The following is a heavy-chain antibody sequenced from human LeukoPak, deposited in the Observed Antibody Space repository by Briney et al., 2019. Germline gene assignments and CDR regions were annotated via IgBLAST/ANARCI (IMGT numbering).Heavy chain of an antibody. CDR1: GGSISSYY. CDR2: IYYSRST. J-gene: IGHJ3*02. Sequence: SETLSLTCTVSGGSISSYYWSWIRQPPGKGLEWIGYIYYSRSTNYNPSLKSRVTISVDASKNQFSLKLSSVTAADTAVYYCARHGYSGYDYFAFDIWGQGTMVTVSS. D-gene: IGHD5-12*01. CDR3: ARHGYSGYDYFAFDI. V-gene: IGHV4-59*08.